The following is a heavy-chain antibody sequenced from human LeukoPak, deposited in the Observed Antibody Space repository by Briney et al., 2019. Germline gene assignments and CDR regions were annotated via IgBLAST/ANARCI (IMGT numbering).Heavy chain of an antibody. CDR1: GYTFTGYY. D-gene: IGHD2-2*01. CDR2: INPNSGGT. Sequence: ASVKVSCQASGYTFTGYYMHWLRQAPGQGLAWMGWINPNSGGTNYAQKFQGRVTMTRDTSISTAYMELSRLRSDDTAVYYCARAVPRSAFDIWGQGTMVTVSS. J-gene: IGHJ3*02. CDR3: ARAVPRSAFDI. V-gene: IGHV1-2*02.